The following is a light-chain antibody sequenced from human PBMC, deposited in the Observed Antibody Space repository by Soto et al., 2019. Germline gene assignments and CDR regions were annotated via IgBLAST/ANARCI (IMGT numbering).Light chain of an antibody. CDR3: SSYAGSNNFV. CDR1: SSDVGGYNY. V-gene: IGLV2-8*01. J-gene: IGLJ1*01. Sequence: QYVLTQPRSASGSPGQSVTISCTGTSSDVGGYNYVSWYQQHPGKAPKLMIYEVSERPSGVPDRFSGSKSSNTASLTVSGLQAEYEADYYCSSYAGSNNFVFGTGTKVTVL. CDR2: EVS.